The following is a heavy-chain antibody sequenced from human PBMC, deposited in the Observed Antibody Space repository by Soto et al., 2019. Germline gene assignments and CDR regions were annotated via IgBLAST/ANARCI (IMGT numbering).Heavy chain of an antibody. D-gene: IGHD1-20*01. CDR1: GFTFSNYG. CDR3: AREGINYGMDV. Sequence: QVQLVESGGGVVQPGRSLRLSCAASGFTFSNYGMHWVRQAPGKGLEWVAVIWYDGTNKYYADYVKGRFTISRDNSKNTLYLQMNSLRAEDTAMYYCAREGINYGMDVWGQGTTVTVSS. V-gene: IGHV3-33*01. CDR2: IWYDGTNK. J-gene: IGHJ6*02.